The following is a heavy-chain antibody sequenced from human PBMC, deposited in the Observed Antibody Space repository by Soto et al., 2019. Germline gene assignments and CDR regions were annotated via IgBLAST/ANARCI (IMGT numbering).Heavy chain of an antibody. D-gene: IGHD2-21*01. J-gene: IGHJ4*02. Sequence: QVQLVQSGAEVQKPGAAVKVSCKASGYIFIHYYIHWVRPAPGQGLELMAIINPNGGSTTYAQKFEGRLTVTTDTSTRTVSMELTIRGSDDTAVYFFARSLLQGDFCGQGTLVTGAS. CDR3: ARSLLQGDF. V-gene: IGHV1-46*01. CDR1: GYIFIHYY. CDR2: INPNGGST.